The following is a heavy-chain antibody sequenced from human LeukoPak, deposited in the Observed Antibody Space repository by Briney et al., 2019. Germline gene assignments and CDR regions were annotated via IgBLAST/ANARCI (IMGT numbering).Heavy chain of an antibody. CDR3: ASRRYCSSTSCPTPPRYYYYGMGV. CDR2: INHSGST. V-gene: IGHV4-34*01. D-gene: IGHD2-2*01. CDR1: GGSFSGYY. J-gene: IGHJ6*02. Sequence: SETLSLTCAVYGGSFSGYYWSWIRQPPGKGLEWIGEINHSGSTNYNPSLKSRVTISVDTSKNQFSLKLSSVTAADTAVYYCASRRYCSSTSCPTPPRYYYYGMGVWGQGTTVTVSS.